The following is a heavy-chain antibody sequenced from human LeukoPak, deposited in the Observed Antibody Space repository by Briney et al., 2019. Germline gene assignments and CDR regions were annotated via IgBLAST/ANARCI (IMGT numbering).Heavy chain of an antibody. V-gene: IGHV3-74*03. J-gene: IGHJ5*02. CDR3: ARGSTTVTTKDWFDP. CDR2: INTYGTST. D-gene: IGHD4-17*01. CDR1: GFTFSSYW. Sequence: PGGSLSLSCAASGFTFSSYWMHWVRQVPGKGLVWVARINTYGTSTTYGDSVEGRFTISRDNAKNTLYLEMNSLRDDDTAVYYCARGSTTVTTKDWFDPWGQGTQVTVSS.